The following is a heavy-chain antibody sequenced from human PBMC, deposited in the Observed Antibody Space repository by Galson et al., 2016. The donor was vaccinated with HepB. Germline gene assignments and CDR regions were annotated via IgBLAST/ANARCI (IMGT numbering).Heavy chain of an antibody. V-gene: IGHV4-39*01. Sequence: SETLSLTCSVSGGSFNSNDYCWGWIRQPPGKGLEWIGSVYYSWSTYYNPSLKSRLTISVDTSKKQFSLKVTSVIAADTAVYYCARLSDYYESSGYDYPGTLDYWGQGTLVTVSS. CDR3: ARLSDYYESSGYDYPGTLDY. CDR2: VYYSWST. CDR1: GGSFNSNDYC. J-gene: IGHJ4*02. D-gene: IGHD3-22*01.